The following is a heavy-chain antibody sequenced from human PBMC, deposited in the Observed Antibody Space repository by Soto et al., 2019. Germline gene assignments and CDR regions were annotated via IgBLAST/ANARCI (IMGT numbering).Heavy chain of an antibody. D-gene: IGHD5-12*01. CDR2: ISCCGGST. Sequence: EVQLLESGGGVVQPGGSLRLSCVASGFNFKKFAMSWVRQAPGEGLEWVSGISCCGGSTSYADSVKGRFSIARDDSTNTWSLKRKNLGVKNPAKYYGAKADGGKWLLPHLNKWARGPLVT. CDR1: GFNFKKFA. J-gene: IGHJ4*02. V-gene: IGHV3-23*01. CDR3: AKADGGKWLLPHLNK.